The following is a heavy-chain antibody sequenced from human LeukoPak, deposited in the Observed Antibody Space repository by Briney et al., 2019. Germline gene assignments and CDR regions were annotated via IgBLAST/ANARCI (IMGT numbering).Heavy chain of an antibody. J-gene: IGHJ4*02. CDR2: IHYSGSF. CDR3: ARFDYGDSAGRAGPLNF. V-gene: IGHV4-59*01. CDR1: GGSIRSYY. D-gene: IGHD4-17*01. Sequence: KASETLSLTCTVSGGSIRSYYWSWIRQPPGKGLEWIGYIHYSGSFNYSPSLKSRAIISLHTSKNQFSLRLTSVPAADTAVYYCARFDYGDSAGRAGPLNFWGQGTLVTVSS.